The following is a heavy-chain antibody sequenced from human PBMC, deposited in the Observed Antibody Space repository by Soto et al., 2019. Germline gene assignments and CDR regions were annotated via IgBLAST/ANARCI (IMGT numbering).Heavy chain of an antibody. Sequence: QVQLQQWGAGLLKPSETLSLTCAGYGGSFSGYYWSWIRQPPGKGLEWIGEINHSGSTNYNPSLKSRVTISVDTSKNQFSLKRSSVTAADTAVYYCARGTIVVVPAAEFRYYYYYYMDVWGKGTTVTVSS. CDR3: ARGTIVVVPAAEFRYYYYYYMDV. J-gene: IGHJ6*03. V-gene: IGHV4-34*01. D-gene: IGHD2-2*01. CDR1: GGSFSGYY. CDR2: INHSGST.